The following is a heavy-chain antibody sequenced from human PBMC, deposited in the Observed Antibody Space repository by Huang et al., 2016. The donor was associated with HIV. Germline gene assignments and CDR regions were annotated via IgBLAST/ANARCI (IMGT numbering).Heavy chain of an antibody. V-gene: IGHV4-34*01. CDR2: ISQSGTT. D-gene: IGHD2-15*01. J-gene: IGHJ6*02. Sequence: QGRLQQWGAGMLKPSETLSLTCAVYGGSVSRYYWTWVRQPPGRGLEWIGEISQSGTTNYNTSLDSRVTSSGDTSKNQFSLRLTSVTAADTATYFCARAPAGNDYSLYNYYGLDIWGQGTTVTVSS. CDR3: ARAPAGNDYSLYNYYGLDI. CDR1: GGSVSRYY.